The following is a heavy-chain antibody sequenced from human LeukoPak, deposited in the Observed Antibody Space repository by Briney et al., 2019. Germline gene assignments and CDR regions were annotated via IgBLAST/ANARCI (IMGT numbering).Heavy chain of an antibody. CDR3: ARGLSVITFGGALYYFDY. D-gene: IGHD3-16*01. J-gene: IGHJ4*02. CDR2: ISTSGST. CDR1: GGSTSSYY. V-gene: IGHV4-4*07. Sequence: SETLSLTCTVSGGSTSSYYWSWIRRPAGKGLEWIGRISTSGSTNYNPSLKSRVTMSVDTSKNQFSLKLTSVTAADTAVYYCARGLSVITFGGALYYFDYWGQGTLVTVSS.